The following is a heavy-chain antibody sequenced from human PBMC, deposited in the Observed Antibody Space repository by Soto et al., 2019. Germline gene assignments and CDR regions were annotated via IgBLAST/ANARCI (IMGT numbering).Heavy chain of an antibody. CDR2: IYYSGST. CDR1: GGSISSGDYY. Sequence: PSETLSLTCTVSGGSISSGDYYWSWIRQPPGKGLEWIGYIYYSGSTNYNPSLKSRVTISVDTSKNQFSLKVSSVTAADTAVYYCASATYYYDCSGYAIYFDNWGQGTPVTVSS. D-gene: IGHD3-22*01. CDR3: ASATYYYDCSGYAIYFDN. J-gene: IGHJ4*02. V-gene: IGHV4-61*08.